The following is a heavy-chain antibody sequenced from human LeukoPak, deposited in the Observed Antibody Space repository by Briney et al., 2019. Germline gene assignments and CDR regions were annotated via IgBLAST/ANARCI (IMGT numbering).Heavy chain of an antibody. D-gene: IGHD6-19*01. CDR3: GRDTAVAGTWYFDL. CDR2: IYYSGST. CDR1: GGSISSYY. J-gene: IGHJ2*01. V-gene: IGHV4-59*01. Sequence: SETLSLTCTVSGGSISSYYWSWIRQPPGKGLEWIGYIYYSGSTNYNPSLKSRVTISVDTSKNQFSLKLSSVTAADTAVYYCGRDTAVAGTWYFDLWGRGILVTVSS.